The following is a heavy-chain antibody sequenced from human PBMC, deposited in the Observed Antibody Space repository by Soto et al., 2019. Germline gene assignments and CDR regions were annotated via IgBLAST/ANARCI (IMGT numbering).Heavy chain of an antibody. CDR2: IGPTGDT. J-gene: IGHJ3*02. V-gene: IGHV4-34*02. CDR3: ARNGVGFGFDI. CDR1: GRSMSGYN. D-gene: IGHD3-10*01. Sequence: QVQQQQWGARLLKPSETLSLTCAEYGRSMSGYNWSWLRRSPVRGLEWIGEIGPTGDTNYGPSFMSRVTVSVDTYKYELSLRLTQVTAADTATYLCARNGVGFGFDIWGLGTMVSVSS.